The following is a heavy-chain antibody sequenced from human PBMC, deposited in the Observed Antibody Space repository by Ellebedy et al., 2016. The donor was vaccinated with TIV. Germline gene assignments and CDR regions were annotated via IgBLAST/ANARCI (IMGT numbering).Heavy chain of an antibody. V-gene: IGHV3-49*03. J-gene: IGHJ4*02. D-gene: IGHD3-3*01. CDR1: GFTSGDYA. CDR3: TRDISQIGVAPLDF. CDR2: IRKRADGGTA. Sequence: GESLKISXTVSGFTSGDYAMLWFRQAPGKGLEWISFIRKRADGGTAEYAASVKSRFTISRDDSKSIAYLQMNSLKTEDTGVYYCTRDISQIGVAPLDFWGRGTLVTVSS.